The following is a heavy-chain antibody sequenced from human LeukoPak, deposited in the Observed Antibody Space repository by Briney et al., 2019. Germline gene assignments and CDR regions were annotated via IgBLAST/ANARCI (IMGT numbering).Heavy chain of an antibody. V-gene: IGHV1-18*01. CDR1: GYTFTSYG. CDR3: AIVATIWEDYFDY. D-gene: IGHD5-12*01. Sequence: ASVKVSYKASGYTFTSYGISWVRQAPGQGLEWMGWISAYNGNTNYAQKLQGRVTMTTDTSTSTTYMELRSLRSDDTAVYYCAIVATIWEDYFDYWGQGTLVTVSS. J-gene: IGHJ4*02. CDR2: ISAYNGNT.